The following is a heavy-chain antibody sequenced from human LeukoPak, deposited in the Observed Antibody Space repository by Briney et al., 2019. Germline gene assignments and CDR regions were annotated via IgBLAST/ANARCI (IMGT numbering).Heavy chain of an antibody. CDR3: ARDPYSGNYGAYYYYYMDV. CDR1: GFTFDDYG. V-gene: IGHV3-20*04. D-gene: IGHD1-26*01. Sequence: GGSLRLSCAASGFTFDDYGMSWVRQAPGKGLEWVSGINWNGGSTGYADSVKGRFTISRDNAKNSLYLQMDSLRVEDTAVYYCARDPYSGNYGAYYYYYMDVRGKGTTVTISS. CDR2: INWNGGST. J-gene: IGHJ6*03.